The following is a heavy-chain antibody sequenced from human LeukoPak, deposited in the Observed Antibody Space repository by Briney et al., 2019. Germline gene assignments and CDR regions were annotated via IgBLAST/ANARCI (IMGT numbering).Heavy chain of an antibody. J-gene: IGHJ3*02. CDR3: ATSYTVTTPDAFDI. V-gene: IGHV1-24*01. CDR2: FDPEDGET. D-gene: IGHD4-17*01. Sequence: ASVKVSCKVSGYTLTESSMHWVRQAPGKGLEWMGGFDPEDGETIYAQKFQGRVTMTEDTSTDTAYMELSSLRSEDTAVYYCATSYTVTTPDAFDIWGQGTMVTVSS. CDR1: GYTLTESS.